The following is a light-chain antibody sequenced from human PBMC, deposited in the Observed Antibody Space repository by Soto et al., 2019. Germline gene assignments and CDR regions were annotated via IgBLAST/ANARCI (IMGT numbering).Light chain of an antibody. J-gene: IGKJ1*01. Sequence: EIVLTQSPGTLSLSPGERATLSCRASQSVSNNYLAWYQQKPGQAPRLLIYGASNRATGIPDRISRREAETDLTLPISRLDREDFARYKCQNYYCTPWTFGQVTKV. CDR3: QNYYCTPWT. CDR1: QSVSNNY. CDR2: GAS. V-gene: IGKV3-20*01.